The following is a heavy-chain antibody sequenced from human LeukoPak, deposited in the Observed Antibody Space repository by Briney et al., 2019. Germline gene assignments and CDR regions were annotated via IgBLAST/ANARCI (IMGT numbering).Heavy chain of an antibody. Sequence: SETLSLTCTVSGGSISSSSYYWGWIRQPTGKGLEWTGSIYYSGSTYYNPSLKSRVTISVDTSKNQFSLKLSSVTAADTAVYYCARRDSGFGEGNWFDPWGQGTLVTVSS. D-gene: IGHD3-10*01. V-gene: IGHV4-39*01. J-gene: IGHJ5*02. CDR1: GGSISSSSYY. CDR2: IYYSGST. CDR3: ARRDSGFGEGNWFDP.